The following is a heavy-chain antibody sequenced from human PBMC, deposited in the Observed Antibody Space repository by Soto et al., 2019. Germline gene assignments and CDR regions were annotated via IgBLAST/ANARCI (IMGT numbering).Heavy chain of an antibody. CDR1: GFTFSSYA. V-gene: IGHV3-30-3*01. CDR3: ASPVEVVGATIEIDY. J-gene: IGHJ4*02. CDR2: ISYDGSNK. D-gene: IGHD1-26*01. Sequence: GGSLRLSCAASGFTFSSYAMHWVRQAPGKGLEWVAVISYDGSNKYYADSVKGRFTISRDNSKNTLYLQMNSLRAEDTAVYYCASPVEVVGATIEIDYWGQGTLVTVSS.